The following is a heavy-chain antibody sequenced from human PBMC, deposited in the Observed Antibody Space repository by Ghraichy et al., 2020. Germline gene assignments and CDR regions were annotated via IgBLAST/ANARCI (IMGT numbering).Heavy chain of an antibody. V-gene: IGHV1-18*01. Sequence: ASVKVSCKASGYTFTSYGISWVRQAPGQGLEWMGWISAYNGNTNYAQKLQGRVTMTTDTSTSTAYMELRSLRSDDTAVYYCAADRGLVTATNALLSEYFQHWGQGTLVTVSS. D-gene: IGHD2-21*02. J-gene: IGHJ1*01. CDR1: GYTFTSYG. CDR3: AADRGLVTATNALLSEYFQH. CDR2: ISAYNGNT.